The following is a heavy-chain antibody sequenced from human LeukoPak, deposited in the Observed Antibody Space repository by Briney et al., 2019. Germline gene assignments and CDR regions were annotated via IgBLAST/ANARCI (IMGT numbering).Heavy chain of an antibody. CDR3: ARVRADNGSRGLEAFEN. Sequence: ASLKVSCKASGYTFTSYGISWVRQAPGQGLEWMGWISAYNGNTNYAQKLKVRVTMTTDTSTSTAYIELRSLGSDDTAVYYCARVRADNGSRGLEAFENLGQGTMVTVSS. V-gene: IGHV1-18*01. D-gene: IGHD2-8*01. CDR2: ISAYNGNT. CDR1: GYTFTSYG. J-gene: IGHJ3*02.